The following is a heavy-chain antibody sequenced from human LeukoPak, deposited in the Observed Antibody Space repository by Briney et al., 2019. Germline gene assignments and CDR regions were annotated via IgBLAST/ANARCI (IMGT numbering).Heavy chain of an antibody. D-gene: IGHD3-10*01. CDR2: IYTSGST. CDR3: ARETYYYGSGSYPFDY. CDR1: GGSISSYY. Sequence: SETLSLTCTVSGGSISSYYWSWIRQPAGKGLEWIGRIYTSGSTNYNPSFKSRVTMSVDTSKNQFSLKLTSVTAADTAVYYCARETYYYGSGSYPFDYWGQGTLVTVSS. J-gene: IGHJ4*02. V-gene: IGHV4-4*07.